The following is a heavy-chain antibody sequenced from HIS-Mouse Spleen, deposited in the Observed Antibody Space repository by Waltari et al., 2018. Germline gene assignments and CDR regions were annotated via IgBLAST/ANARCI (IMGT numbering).Heavy chain of an antibody. V-gene: IGHV4-39*07. D-gene: IGHD6-13*01. Sequence: QLQLQESGPGLVKPSETLSLTCTVSGGSISSSSYYWGWIRPPPGKGLAWIGSIYYSGSTYYNPSLKSRVTISVDTSKNQFSLKLSSVTAADTAVYYCAREIPYSSSWIYAFDIWGQGTMVTVSS. CDR2: IYYSGST. CDR3: AREIPYSSSWIYAFDI. CDR1: GGSISSSSYY. J-gene: IGHJ3*02.